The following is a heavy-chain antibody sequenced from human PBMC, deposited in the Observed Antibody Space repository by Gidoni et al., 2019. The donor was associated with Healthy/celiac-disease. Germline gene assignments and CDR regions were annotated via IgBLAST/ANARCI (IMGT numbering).Heavy chain of an antibody. D-gene: IGHD6-6*01. CDR1: GFPFSRYT. CDR2: ISSHSYI. Sequence: EVQLVESGGGLVKPGGSLRLSCAASGFPFSRYTMTWVRQAPGKGLEWVSSISSHSYIYYADSLKGRFTISRDNAKNSLYVQMNSLRAEDTAVYYCARGDKYSSSGYFDLWGRGTLVTVSS. CDR3: ARGDKYSSSGYFDL. J-gene: IGHJ2*01. V-gene: IGHV3-21*01.